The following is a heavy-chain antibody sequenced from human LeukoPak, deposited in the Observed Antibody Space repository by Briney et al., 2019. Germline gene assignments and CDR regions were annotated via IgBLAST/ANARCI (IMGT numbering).Heavy chain of an antibody. J-gene: IGHJ4*02. V-gene: IGHV3-21*01. Sequence: PGGSLRLSCAASGFTFSSYSMNWVRQAPGKGLEWVSSISSSSSYIYYADSVKGRFTISRDNAKNPLYLQMNSLRAEDTAVYYCAMVSYSSGTAFDYWGQGTLVTVSS. D-gene: IGHD6-19*01. CDR1: GFTFSSYS. CDR2: ISSSSSYI. CDR3: AMVSYSSGTAFDY.